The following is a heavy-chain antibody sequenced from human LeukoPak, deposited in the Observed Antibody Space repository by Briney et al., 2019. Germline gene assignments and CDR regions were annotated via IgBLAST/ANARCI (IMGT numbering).Heavy chain of an antibody. CDR1: GFTFDDYA. CDR2: MSRNSGSI. Sequence: PGRSLRLSCAASGFTFDDYAMHWVRHAPGKGLEWVSGMSRNSGSIGYADSVKGRFTISRDNAKNSLYLQMNSLRAEDTALYYCAKGSRGEAFHYYMDVWGKGTTVTISS. D-gene: IGHD3-10*01. CDR3: AKGSRGEAFHYYMDV. V-gene: IGHV3-9*01. J-gene: IGHJ6*03.